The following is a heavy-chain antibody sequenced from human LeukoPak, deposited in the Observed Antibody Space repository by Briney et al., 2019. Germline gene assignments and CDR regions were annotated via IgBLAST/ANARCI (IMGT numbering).Heavy chain of an antibody. CDR1: GFTFSSYA. D-gene: IGHD3-3*01. V-gene: IGHV3-48*04. CDR2: ISSSGSTI. Sequence: GGSLRLSCAASGFTFSSYAMSWVRQAPGKGLEWVSYISSSGSTIYYADSVKGRFTISRDNAKNSLYLQMNSLRAEDTAVYYCASFQEKHYDPSYWGQGTLVTVSS. CDR3: ASFQEKHYDPSY. J-gene: IGHJ4*02.